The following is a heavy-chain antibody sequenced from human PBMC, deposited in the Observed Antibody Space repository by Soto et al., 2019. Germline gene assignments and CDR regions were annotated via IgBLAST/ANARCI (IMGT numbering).Heavy chain of an antibody. CDR1: GFTFGNYG. CDR3: ARDRAAAGKGGQYLDY. CDR2: IWHAGNSK. Sequence: QVQLVESGGGVVQPGTSLRLACEASGFTFGNYGMHWVRQAPGKGLEWVAVIWHAGNSKYSADSVKGRFTISRDNSKNTLFRQMNSLTAEDTAVSYCARDRAAAGKGGQYLDYWGQGTLVTVSS. D-gene: IGHD6-13*01. J-gene: IGHJ4*02. V-gene: IGHV3-33*01.